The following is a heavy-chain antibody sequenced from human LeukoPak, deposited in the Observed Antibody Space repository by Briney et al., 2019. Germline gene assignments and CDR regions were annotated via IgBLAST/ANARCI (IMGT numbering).Heavy chain of an antibody. V-gene: IGHV1-46*01. CDR2: IKPSGSST. D-gene: IGHD6-19*01. CDR3: ERVHDSDWYFDY. CDR1: GYSFTTYY. J-gene: IGHJ4*02. Sequence: ASVKVSCKASGYSFTTYYMHWVRQAPGQGLEWMGIIKPSGSSTSYAQKFQDRVTMTRDTSTSTVYMELSSLRSEDTAVHYCERVHDSDWYFDYWGQGTLVTVSS.